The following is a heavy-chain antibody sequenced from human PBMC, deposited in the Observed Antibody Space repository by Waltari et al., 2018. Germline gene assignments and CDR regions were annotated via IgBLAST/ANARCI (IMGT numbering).Heavy chain of an antibody. CDR2: VDPEDGET. CDR1: GYTLTELS. Sequence: QVQLVQSGAEVKKPGASVKVSCKVSGYTLTELSMHWVRQAPGKGLEWMGGVDPEDGETIDEQKFQGRVTMTEDTSTDTAYMELSSLRSEDTAVYYCATDPLLLVGAGRRFVDYWGQGTLVTVSS. D-gene: IGHD1-26*01. V-gene: IGHV1-24*01. J-gene: IGHJ4*02. CDR3: ATDPLLLVGAGRRFVDY.